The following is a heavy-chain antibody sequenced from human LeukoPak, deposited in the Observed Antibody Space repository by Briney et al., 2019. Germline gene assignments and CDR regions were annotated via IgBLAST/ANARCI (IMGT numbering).Heavy chain of an antibody. J-gene: IGHJ4*02. Sequence: PSETLSLTCTVSGGSISSSSYYWGWIRQPPGKGLEWIGSIYYSGSTYYNPSLKSRVTISVDTSKNQFSLKLSSVTAADTAVYYCARRFGRCSSTSCFRRFGTPYFDYWGQGTLVTVSS. V-gene: IGHV4-39*07. D-gene: IGHD2-2*01. CDR3: ARRFGRCSSTSCFRRFGTPYFDY. CDR1: GGSISSSSYY. CDR2: IYYSGST.